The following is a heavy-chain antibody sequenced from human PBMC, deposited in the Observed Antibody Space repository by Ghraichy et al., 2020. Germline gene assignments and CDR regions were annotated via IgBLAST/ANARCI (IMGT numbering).Heavy chain of an antibody. D-gene: IGHD6-6*01. V-gene: IGHV1-69*01. CDR3: ARGPPRSSLDI. CDR2: TPLFVTP. Sequence: TPLFVTPTYAPKFQGRVTLISDDSTRTVTMELRSLRSEDTSVYYCARGPPRSSLDIWGQGTLVTVSS. J-gene: IGHJ4*02.